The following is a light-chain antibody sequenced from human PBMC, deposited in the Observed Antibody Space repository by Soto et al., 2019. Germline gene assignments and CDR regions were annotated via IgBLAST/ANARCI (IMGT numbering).Light chain of an antibody. J-gene: IGKJ1*01. Sequence: EIVLTQSPGTLSLSPGERATLSCRASQSVGSTFLAWYQQKPGQAPRLLIYGVSTRATGIPDRFSGSWSGTDFTLSISRLEPEDFAVYYCGQFVSSPPRTVGQGTKVDSK. V-gene: IGKV3-20*01. CDR2: GVS. CDR1: QSVGSTF. CDR3: GQFVSSPPRT.